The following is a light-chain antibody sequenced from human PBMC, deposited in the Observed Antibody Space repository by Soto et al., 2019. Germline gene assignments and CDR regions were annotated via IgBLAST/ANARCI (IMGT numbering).Light chain of an antibody. CDR1: QSVSSSY. Sequence: EIVLTQSPGTLSLSPGGRATLSCRASQSVSSSYLAWYQQKPGQAPRLLIYGASSRATGIPDRFSGSGSGTDLTLTISRLEPEDFEVYYCQQYGSSPRTFGQGTRLEIK. V-gene: IGKV3-20*01. CDR3: QQYGSSPRT. CDR2: GAS. J-gene: IGKJ5*01.